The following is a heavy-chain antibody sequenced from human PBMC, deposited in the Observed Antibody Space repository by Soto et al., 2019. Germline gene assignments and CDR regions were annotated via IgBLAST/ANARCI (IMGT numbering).Heavy chain of an antibody. D-gene: IGHD3-16*01. CDR1: GYPFTHYG. V-gene: IGHV1-18*01. CDR2: ISPFNGNT. CDR3: ARDQSFDRTYYYGIDV. J-gene: IGHJ6*02. Sequence: ASVKVSCKSSGYPFTHYGITWIRQAPGQGLEWMGWISPFNGNTNYGQTLQGRVTLTTETSTSTVYMELRCLRSDDTAVYYCARDQSFDRTYYYGIDVWGQGTTVTVSS.